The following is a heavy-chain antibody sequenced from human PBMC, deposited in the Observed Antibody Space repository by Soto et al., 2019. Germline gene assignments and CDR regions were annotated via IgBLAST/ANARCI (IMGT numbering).Heavy chain of an antibody. CDR3: ARDVGELDGWYFDY. Sequence: SETLSLTCTVSGCSISSGGYYWSWIRQHPGKGLEWIGYIYYSGSTYYNPSLKSRVTISVDTSKNQFSLKLSSVTAADTAVYYCARDVGELDGWYFDYWGQGTLVTVSS. CDR1: GCSISSGGYY. J-gene: IGHJ4*02. D-gene: IGHD1-1*01. V-gene: IGHV4-31*03. CDR2: IYYSGST.